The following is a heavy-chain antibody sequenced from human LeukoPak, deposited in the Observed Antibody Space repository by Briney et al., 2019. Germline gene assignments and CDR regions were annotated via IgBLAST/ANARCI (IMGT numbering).Heavy chain of an antibody. Sequence: GGSLRLSCAASGFTVSSNYMSWVRQAPGKGLEWVSIIYSGGSTYYADSVKGRFTISRDNSKNTLYLQMNSLRAEDTAVYYCATYLVKTLDYWGQGTLVTVSS. J-gene: IGHJ4*02. CDR2: IYSGGST. V-gene: IGHV3-66*01. CDR3: ATYLVKTLDY. D-gene: IGHD4-23*01. CDR1: GFTVSSNY.